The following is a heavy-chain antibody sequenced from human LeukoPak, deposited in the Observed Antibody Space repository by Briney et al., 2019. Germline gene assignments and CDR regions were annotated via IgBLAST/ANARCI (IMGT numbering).Heavy chain of an antibody. Sequence: PGGSLRLSCAASGFSFSTYSMKWVRQAPGKGLGWVSGINWNGGSTGYADSVKGRFTISRDNAKNSLYLQMNSLRAEDTALYYCARTLGYCSGGSCYGGVNWFDPWGQGTLVTVSS. V-gene: IGHV3-20*04. CDR3: ARTLGYCSGGSCYGGVNWFDP. D-gene: IGHD2-15*01. J-gene: IGHJ5*02. CDR2: INWNGGST. CDR1: GFSFSTYS.